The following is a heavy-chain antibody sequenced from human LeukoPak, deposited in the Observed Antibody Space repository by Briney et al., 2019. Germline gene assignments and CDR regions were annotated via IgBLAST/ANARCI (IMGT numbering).Heavy chain of an antibody. CDR3: AKGALYSSGRIDY. CDR1: GFTFDDYA. D-gene: IGHD6-19*01. Sequence: PGGSLRLSCAASGFTFDDYAMHWVRQAPGKGLEWVSGISWNSGSIGYADSVKGRFTISRDNAKNSLYLQMNSLRAEDMALYYCAKGALYSSGRIDYWGQGTLVTVSS. V-gene: IGHV3-9*03. J-gene: IGHJ4*02. CDR2: ISWNSGSI.